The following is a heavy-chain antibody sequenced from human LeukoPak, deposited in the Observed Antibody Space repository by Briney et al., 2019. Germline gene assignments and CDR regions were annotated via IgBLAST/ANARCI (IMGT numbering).Heavy chain of an antibody. J-gene: IGHJ6*03. CDR1: GFNLKTYS. Sequence: GGSLKLSCAASGFNLKTYSINWVRQAPGKGLEWISYITSDSTFMYYADSVKGRFTISRDNAKNSVYLQMHSLRVEDTAVYYCARDLTSAYWTPGGYYYYMDVWGKGTTVTVSS. D-gene: IGHD3-16*01. V-gene: IGHV3-48*01. CDR3: ARDLTSAYWTPGGYYYYMDV. CDR2: ITSDSTFM.